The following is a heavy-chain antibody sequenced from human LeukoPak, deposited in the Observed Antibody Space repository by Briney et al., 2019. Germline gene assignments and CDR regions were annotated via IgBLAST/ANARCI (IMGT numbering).Heavy chain of an antibody. Sequence: GGSLRLSCAASGFIFSTYWMNWVRQSPGKGLEWVANINQDGSEKFYVDSVKGRFTISRHNAKNSRFLQMNILRAEDTAVYYCAKAVYGFDAFDIWGQGTMVTVSS. CDR1: GFIFSTYW. J-gene: IGHJ3*02. CDR3: AKAVYGFDAFDI. V-gene: IGHV3-7*02. CDR2: INQDGSEK. D-gene: IGHD4-17*01.